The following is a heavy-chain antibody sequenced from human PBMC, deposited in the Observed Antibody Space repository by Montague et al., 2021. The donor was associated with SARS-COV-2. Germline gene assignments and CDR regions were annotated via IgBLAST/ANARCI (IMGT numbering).Heavy chain of an antibody. J-gene: IGHJ4*03. CDR2: ISYDGSNK. CDR1: GFTFSSYA. D-gene: IGHD3-9*01. CDR3: ASPRGPSYYDILTGSAFDY. V-gene: IGHV3-30-3*01. Sequence: SLRLSCAASGFTFSSYAMHWVRQAPGKGLEWVAVISYDGSNKYYADSVKGRFTISRDNSKNTLYLQMNSLRAEDTAVYYCASPRGPSYYDILTGSAFDYWGQGTTVTVSS.